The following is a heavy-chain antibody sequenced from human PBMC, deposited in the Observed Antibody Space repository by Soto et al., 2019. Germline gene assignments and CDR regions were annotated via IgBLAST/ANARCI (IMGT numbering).Heavy chain of an antibody. Sequence: PGGSLRLSCAASGFTFSSYAMSWVRQAPGKGLEWVSAISGSGGSTYYADSVKGRFTISRDNSKNTLYLQVSSLRAEDTAVYYCANRNDYGSGSYFPFDHWGQGTLVTVSS. CDR1: GFTFSSYA. CDR3: ANRNDYGSGSYFPFDH. V-gene: IGHV3-23*01. CDR2: ISGSGGST. J-gene: IGHJ4*02. D-gene: IGHD3-10*01.